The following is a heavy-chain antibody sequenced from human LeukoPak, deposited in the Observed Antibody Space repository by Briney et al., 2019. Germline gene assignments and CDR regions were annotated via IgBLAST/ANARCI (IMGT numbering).Heavy chain of an antibody. J-gene: IGHJ4*02. V-gene: IGHV3-30*02. CDR2: IAHHGNNK. D-gene: IGHD2-8*02. CDR3: AKDGSWSCTD. CDR1: GFTFSSTA. Sequence: GGSLRLSCGASGFTFSSTAMHWVRQGPGKGLEWVAYIAHHGNNKYYADSVKGRFTISRDNSKGSLYLQMNSLRADDTAVYYCAKDGSWSCTDWGQGTLVRVSS.